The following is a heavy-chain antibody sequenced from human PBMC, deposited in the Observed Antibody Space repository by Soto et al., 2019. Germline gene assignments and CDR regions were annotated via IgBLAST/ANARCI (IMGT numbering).Heavy chain of an antibody. J-gene: IGHJ3*02. CDR3: ATHNYGTDAFDI. CDR1: GYTLTELS. D-gene: IGHD4-17*01. V-gene: IGHV1-24*01. CDR2: FDPEDGET. Sequence: ASVKVSCKVSGYTLTELSMHWVRQAPGKGLEWMGGFDPEDGETIYAQKFQGRVTMTEDTSTDTAYMELSSLRSEDTAVYYCATHNYGTDAFDIWGQGTMVTVS.